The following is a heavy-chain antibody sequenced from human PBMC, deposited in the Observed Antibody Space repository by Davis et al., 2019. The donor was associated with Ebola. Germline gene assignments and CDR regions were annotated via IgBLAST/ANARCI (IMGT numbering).Heavy chain of an antibody. CDR2: INHSGST. CDR3: ARFHNWNYRRFDP. D-gene: IGHD1-7*01. J-gene: IGHJ5*02. Sequence: MPGGSLRLSCTVSGGSISSGDYYWSWIRQPPGKGLEWIGEINHSGSTNYNPSLKSRVTISVDTSKNQFSLKLSSVTAADTAVYYCARFHNWNYRRFDPWGQGTLVTVSS. CDR1: GGSISSGDYY. V-gene: IGHV4-39*07.